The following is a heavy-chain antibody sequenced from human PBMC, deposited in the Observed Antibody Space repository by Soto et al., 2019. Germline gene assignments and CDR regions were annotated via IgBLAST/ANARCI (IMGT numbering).Heavy chain of an antibody. V-gene: IGHV3-33*01. J-gene: IGHJ3*01. CDR3: ATELNYVIISVVRTNDVFDL. CDR2: IWYDGSNK. CDR1: EFTLMHYD. D-gene: IGHD3-10*01. Sequence: GGSLRRSCGASEFTLMHYDRELGRQAPGKGRKGLAVIWYDGSNKYYADSVKGRFTISRDNSKNTLYLQMNSLRADDTAVYYCATELNYVIISVVRTNDVFDLWGQGTMVTVSS.